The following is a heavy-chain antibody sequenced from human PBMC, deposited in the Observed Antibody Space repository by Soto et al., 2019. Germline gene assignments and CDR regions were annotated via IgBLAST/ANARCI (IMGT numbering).Heavy chain of an antibody. CDR1: GFTFSSYS. CDR3: ARDPHYYGSGSYLLPYYYGMAV. D-gene: IGHD3-10*01. J-gene: IGHJ6*02. CDR2: ISSGSSYI. V-gene: IGHV3-21*01. Sequence: PGGSLRLSCAASGFTFSSYSMNWVRQAPGKGLEWVSSISSGSSYIYYADSVKGRFTISRDNAKNSLYLQMNSLRAEDTAVYYCARDPHYYGSGSYLLPYYYGMAVWGQGTTVTVSS.